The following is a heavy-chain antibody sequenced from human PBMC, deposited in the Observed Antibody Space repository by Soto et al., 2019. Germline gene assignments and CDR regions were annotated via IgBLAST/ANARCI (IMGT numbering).Heavy chain of an antibody. V-gene: IGHV3-23*01. CDR1: GFTSSNYA. CDR3: ARGDYHDTSGPFSDAFDV. D-gene: IGHD3-22*01. Sequence: GGSLRLSCAASGFTSSNYAMTWVRQAPGKGLEWVAAISGGGGGTYYADPVKGRFTISRDNSKNTLHLQMNNLRAEDTAVYYCARGDYHDTSGPFSDAFDVWGQGTMVTVSS. J-gene: IGHJ3*01. CDR2: ISGGGGGT.